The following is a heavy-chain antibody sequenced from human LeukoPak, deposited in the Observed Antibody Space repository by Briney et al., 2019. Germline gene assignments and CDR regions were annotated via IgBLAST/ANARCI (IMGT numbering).Heavy chain of an antibody. J-gene: IGHJ6*02. CDR1: GFTFSSYG. CDR3: ASLTGQNYGMDV. V-gene: IGHV3-33*01. D-gene: IGHD1-14*01. Sequence: PGGSLRLSCAASGFTFSSYGMHWVRQAPGKGLEWVAVIWYDGSNKYYADSVKGRFTISRDNSKNTLYLQMNSLRAEDTAVYYCASLTGQNYGMDVWGQGTTVTVSS. CDR2: IWYDGSNK.